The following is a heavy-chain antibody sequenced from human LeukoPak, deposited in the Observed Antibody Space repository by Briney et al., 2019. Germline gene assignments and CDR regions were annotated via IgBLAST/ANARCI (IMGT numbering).Heavy chain of an antibody. CDR1: GGSISSYY. CDR2: IYTSGST. Sequence: PSETLSLTCTVSGGSISSYYWSWIWQPAGKGLEWIGRIYTSGSTNYNPSLKSRVTMSVDTSKNQFSLKLSSVTAADTAVYYCAREGGRYCSSTSCYTIDYWGQGTLVTVSS. CDR3: AREGGRYCSSTSCYTIDY. J-gene: IGHJ4*02. V-gene: IGHV4-4*07. D-gene: IGHD2-2*02.